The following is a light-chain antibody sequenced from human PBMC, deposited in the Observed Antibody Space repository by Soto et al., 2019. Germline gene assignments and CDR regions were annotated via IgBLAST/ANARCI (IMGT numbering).Light chain of an antibody. CDR1: QSVGGSY. CDR3: QHYGSSPWT. Sequence: EIVLTQSPGTLSLSPGERATLSCRASQSVGGSYLAWFQQKPGQAPRLLIYVASTRATGVPDRFSGSGSATDASITINRLEPEDFAVYCCQHYGSSPWTFGQGTKVEIK. J-gene: IGKJ1*01. V-gene: IGKV3-20*01. CDR2: VAS.